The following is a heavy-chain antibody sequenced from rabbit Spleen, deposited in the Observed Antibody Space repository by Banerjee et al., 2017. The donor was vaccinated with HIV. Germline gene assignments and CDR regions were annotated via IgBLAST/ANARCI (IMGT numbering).Heavy chain of an antibody. CDR3: ARDSGTSFSSYGMDL. CDR2: IDAGSSGFT. D-gene: IGHD8-1*01. J-gene: IGHJ6*01. Sequence: QSLEESGGDLVKPGASLTLTCIASGVSFSGSSYMCWVRQAPGKGLEWIACIDAGSSGFTYFASWAKGRFTISKTSSTTVTLQMTRLTAADTATYFCARDSGTSFSSYGMDLWGPGTLVTVS. V-gene: IGHV1S40*01. CDR1: GVSFSGSSY.